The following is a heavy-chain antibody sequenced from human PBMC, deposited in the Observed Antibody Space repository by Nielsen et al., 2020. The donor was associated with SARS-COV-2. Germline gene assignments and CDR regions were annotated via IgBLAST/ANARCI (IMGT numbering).Heavy chain of an antibody. J-gene: IGHJ4*01. CDR2: IGRGI. CDR1: GFVISNFE. D-gene: IGHD5/OR15-5a*01. CDR3: ARGSTY. V-gene: IGHV3-48*03. Sequence: GESLKISCAASGFVISNFEMNWVRQAPGKGLEWISHIGRGIRYADSVRGRFTISGDDAKNSLYLQMNNLRVEDTAIYYCARGSTYWGPGTVVTVSS.